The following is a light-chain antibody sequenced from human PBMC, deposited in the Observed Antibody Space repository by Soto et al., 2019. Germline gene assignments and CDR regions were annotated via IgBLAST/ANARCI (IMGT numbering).Light chain of an antibody. CDR2: GAS. J-gene: IGKJ1*01. Sequence: DIVLTQSPGTLSLSPGERATLSCRASQSVSSSDLAWYQQKPGQAPRLLIHGASNRATGIPDRFSGSGSGTDFTLTISRLEPEDFAVYYCQQYGGSPRTFGQGTKVDI. V-gene: IGKV3-20*01. CDR1: QSVSSSD. CDR3: QQYGGSPRT.